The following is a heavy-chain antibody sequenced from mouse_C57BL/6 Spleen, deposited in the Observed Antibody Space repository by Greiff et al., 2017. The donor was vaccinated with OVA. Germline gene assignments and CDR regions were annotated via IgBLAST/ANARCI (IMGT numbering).Heavy chain of an antibody. CDR1: GYTFTSYW. CDR3: ARGGNWEVWFAY. V-gene: IGHV1-50*01. CDR2: IDPSDSCT. J-gene: IGHJ3*01. D-gene: IGHD4-1*02. Sequence: QVQLQQPGAELVKPGASVKLSCKASGYTFTSYWMQWVKQRPGQGLEWIGEIDPSDSCTNYNQTFKGKATLTVDTSSSTADMQLSSLTSEDSAVYYCARGGNWEVWFAYWGQGTLVTVSA.